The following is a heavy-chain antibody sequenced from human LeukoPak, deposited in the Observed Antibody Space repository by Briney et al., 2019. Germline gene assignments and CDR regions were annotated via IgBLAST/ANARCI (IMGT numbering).Heavy chain of an antibody. CDR3: AKGYCDKGDYFDY. V-gene: IGHV3-30*02. CDR2: IRYDGSNK. J-gene: IGHJ4*02. CDR1: GFTFSSYG. D-gene: IGHD4-17*01. Sequence: GGSLRLSCAASGFTFSSYGMHWVRQAPGKGLEWVAFIRYDGSNKYYADSVKGRFTISRDNSKNTLYLQMNSLRAEDTAVYYCAKGYCDKGDYFDYWGQGTLVTVSS.